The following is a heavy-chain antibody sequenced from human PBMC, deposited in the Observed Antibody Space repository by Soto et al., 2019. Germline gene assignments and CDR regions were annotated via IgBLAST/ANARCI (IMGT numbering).Heavy chain of an antibody. CDR2: INAGNGNT. Sequence: GASVKVSCKASGYTFTSYAMHWVRQAPGQRLEWMGWINAGNGNTKYSQKFQGRVTITRDTSASTAYMELSSLRSEDTAVYYCARDHTIFGVAPYYYYYMDVWGKGTTVTVSS. CDR1: GYTFTSYA. CDR3: ARDHTIFGVAPYYYYYMDV. D-gene: IGHD3-3*01. V-gene: IGHV1-3*01. J-gene: IGHJ6*03.